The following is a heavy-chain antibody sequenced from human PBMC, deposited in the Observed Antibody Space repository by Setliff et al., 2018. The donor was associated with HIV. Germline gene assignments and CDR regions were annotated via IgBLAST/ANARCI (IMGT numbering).Heavy chain of an antibody. D-gene: IGHD4-17*01. V-gene: IGHV4-4*09. J-gene: IGHJ3*02. Sequence: SETLSLTCIVSGAGISGYSWSWIRQPPGKGLEWIGYISTRGGTTYNPSLKSRVTISVDTSKNQFSLKLSSVTAADTAVYYCARAFPMTTVVTQSGYGAFDIWGQGTMVTVSS. CDR2: ISTRGGT. CDR3: ARAFPMTTVVTQSGYGAFDI. CDR1: GAGISGYS.